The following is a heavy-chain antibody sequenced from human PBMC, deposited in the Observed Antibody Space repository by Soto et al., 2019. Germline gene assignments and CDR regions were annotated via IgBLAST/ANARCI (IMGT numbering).Heavy chain of an antibody. CDR2: ISGSGGST. J-gene: IGHJ6*02. Sequence: EVPLLESGGGLVQPGGSLRVSCAASGFTFSSYAMSWVRQAPGKGLEWVSAISGSGGSTYYGDSVKGRLTISRDNSKNTLYLQMNSLRAEDTAVYYCAKAGGDSYGYYYYGMDVWGQGTTVTVSS. D-gene: IGHD5-18*01. CDR1: GFTFSSYA. CDR3: AKAGGDSYGYYYYGMDV. V-gene: IGHV3-23*01.